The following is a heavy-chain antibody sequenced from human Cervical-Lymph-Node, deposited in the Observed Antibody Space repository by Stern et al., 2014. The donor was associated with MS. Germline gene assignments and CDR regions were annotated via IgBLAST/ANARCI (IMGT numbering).Heavy chain of an antibody. Sequence: VQLVESGPGLVKPSETLSLTCTVSGGSISSYYWSWIRQPPGKGLEWIGYIYYSGSTNYNPSLKSRVTISVDTSKNQFSLKLSSVTAADTAVYYCARDLSGKFDYWGQGTLVTVSS. CDR2: IYYSGST. V-gene: IGHV4-59*01. CDR3: ARDLSGKFDY. D-gene: IGHD1-26*01. J-gene: IGHJ4*02. CDR1: GGSISSYY.